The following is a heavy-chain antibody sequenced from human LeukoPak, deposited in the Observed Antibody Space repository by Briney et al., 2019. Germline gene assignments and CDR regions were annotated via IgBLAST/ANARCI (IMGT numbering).Heavy chain of an antibody. D-gene: IGHD3-3*01. J-gene: IGHJ4*02. CDR1: GYSISSGYY. CDR2: IYHSGST. V-gene: IGHV4-38-2*02. CDR3: ARGRFLEWLLTPWFDY. Sequence: SETLSLTCTVSGYSISSGYYWGWIRHPPGKGLEWIGSIYHSGSTYYNPSLKSRVTISVDTSKNQFSLKLSSVTAADTAVYYCARGRFLEWLLTPWFDYWGQGTLVTVSS.